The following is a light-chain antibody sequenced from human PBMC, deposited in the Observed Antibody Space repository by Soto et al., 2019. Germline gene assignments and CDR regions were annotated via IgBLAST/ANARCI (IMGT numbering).Light chain of an antibody. Sequence: QSVLTQPRSVSGSPGQSVSISCTGTNSDVGGYNYLSWYQQYPGKAPKLIIFEVNKRPSGVPNRFSGSKSGNTASLTISALQADDEADYYCCSYAGGAKVFGTGTKVTLL. J-gene: IGLJ1*01. CDR2: EVN. CDR1: NSDVGGYNY. V-gene: IGLV2-11*01. CDR3: CSYAGGAKV.